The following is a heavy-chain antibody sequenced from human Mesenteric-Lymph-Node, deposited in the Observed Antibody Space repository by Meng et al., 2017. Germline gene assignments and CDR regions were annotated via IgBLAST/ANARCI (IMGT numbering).Heavy chain of an antibody. CDR3: ATGIGYYYGSGSKLYFDY. D-gene: IGHD3-10*01. CDR1: GYTLTELS. CDR2: FDPEDGET. V-gene: IGHV1-24*01. Sequence: ASVKVSCKVSGYTLTELSMHWVRQAPGKGLEWMGGFDPEDGETIYAQKFQGRVTMTEDTSTDTAYMELSSLRSEDTAVYYCATGIGYYYGSGSKLYFDYWGQGTLVTVSS. J-gene: IGHJ4*02.